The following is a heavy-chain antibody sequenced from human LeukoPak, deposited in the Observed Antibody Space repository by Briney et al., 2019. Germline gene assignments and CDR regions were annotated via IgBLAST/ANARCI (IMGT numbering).Heavy chain of an antibody. CDR1: AGSFSGYY. V-gene: IGHV4-34*01. CDR2: INHSGST. J-gene: IGHJ3*02. Sequence: SETLSLTCTVYAGSFSGYYWSWIRQPPGKGLEWIGEINHSGSTNYNPSLKSRVTISVDTSKNQFSLKLNSVTAADTAVYYCAKRRFLEWLSPHAFDIWGQRTMVTVSS. D-gene: IGHD3-3*01. CDR3: AKRRFLEWLSPHAFDI.